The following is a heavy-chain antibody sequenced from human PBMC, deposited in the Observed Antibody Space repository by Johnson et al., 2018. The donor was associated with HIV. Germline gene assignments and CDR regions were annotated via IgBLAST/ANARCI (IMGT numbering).Heavy chain of an antibody. D-gene: IGHD3-22*01. J-gene: IGHJ3*02. CDR2: IKSKTDGGTA. CDR3: TTLSLITMIVVVIDAFDI. CDR1: GFTFSNAW. V-gene: IGHV3-15*01. Sequence: VQLVESGGGVVQPGRSLRLSCEASGFTFSNAWMSWVRQAPGKGLEWIGRIKSKTDGGTADYPAPMKGRFTISRDDSKNTLYLQMNTLKTEDTAVYYCTTLSLITMIVVVIDAFDIWGQGTMVTVSS.